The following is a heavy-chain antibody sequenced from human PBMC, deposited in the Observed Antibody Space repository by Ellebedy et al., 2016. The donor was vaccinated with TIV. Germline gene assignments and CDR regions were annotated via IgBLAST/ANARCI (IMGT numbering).Heavy chain of an antibody. V-gene: IGHV4-59*01. Sequence: SETLSLXXTVSGGSISSYYWSWIRQPPGKGLEWIGYIYYSGSTNYNPSPKSRVTISVDTSKNQFSLKLSSVTAADTAVYYCARDGSPVIDAFDIWGQGTMVTVSS. CDR3: ARDGSPVIDAFDI. CDR1: GGSISSYY. D-gene: IGHD2-2*03. CDR2: IYYSGST. J-gene: IGHJ3*02.